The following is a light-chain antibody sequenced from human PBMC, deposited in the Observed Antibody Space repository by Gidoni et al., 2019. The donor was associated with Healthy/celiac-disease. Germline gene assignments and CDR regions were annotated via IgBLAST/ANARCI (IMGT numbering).Light chain of an antibody. J-gene: IGKJ1*01. CDR2: AAS. V-gene: IGKV1-27*01. Sequence: IQKNHSPSSPSASVGDRVTITCRASQGISNYLAWYQQKPGKVPKLLIYAASTLQSGVPSRFSGSGSGTDFTLTISSLQPEDVATYYCQKYNSAPWTFGQGTKVEIK. CDR1: QGISNY. CDR3: QKYNSAPWT.